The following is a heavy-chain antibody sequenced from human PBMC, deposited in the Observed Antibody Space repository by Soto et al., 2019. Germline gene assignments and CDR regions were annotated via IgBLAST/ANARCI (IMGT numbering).Heavy chain of an antibody. D-gene: IGHD1-26*01. Sequence: EVHLVESGGGLVQTGGSLRLSCAIFESTVSRDWMNWVRQAPGKGLEWVAHINQDGSEKYYVDSVKGRFTISRDNAKKSLYLQMNGLRSAGTAMYYCSGGVGDAFWGQGTLVTVSS. J-gene: IGHJ4*02. V-gene: IGHV3-7*04. CDR1: ESTVSRDW. CDR2: INQDGSEK. CDR3: SGGVGDAF.